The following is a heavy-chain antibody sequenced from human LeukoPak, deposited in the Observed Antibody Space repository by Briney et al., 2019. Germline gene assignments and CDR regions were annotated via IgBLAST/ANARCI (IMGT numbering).Heavy chain of an antibody. D-gene: IGHD1-1*01. CDR2: IYYSGST. CDR3: ARDRERNWFDP. CDR1: GGSISSYY. Sequence: SETLSLTCTVSGGSISSYYWSWIRQPPGKGLEWIGYIYYSGSTNYNPSLKSRVTISVDTSKNQFSLKLSSVTAADTAVYYCARDRERNWFDPWGQGTLVTVSS. V-gene: IGHV4-59*01. J-gene: IGHJ5*02.